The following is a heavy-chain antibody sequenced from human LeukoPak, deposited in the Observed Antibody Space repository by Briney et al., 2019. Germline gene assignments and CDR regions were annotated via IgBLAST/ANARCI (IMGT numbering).Heavy chain of an antibody. CDR3: AEREWDFGGAFDI. CDR2: IGGGGTT. Sequence: PGGSLRLSCVASGFTLSSYAMSCVRQAPRKGLEWVAAIGGGGTTYYADSVKGRFTISRDSSRNTLYLQMNSLRAEDTAIYYCAEREWDFGGAFDIWGQGTMVTVSS. CDR1: GFTLSSYA. V-gene: IGHV3-23*01. J-gene: IGHJ3*02. D-gene: IGHD1-26*01.